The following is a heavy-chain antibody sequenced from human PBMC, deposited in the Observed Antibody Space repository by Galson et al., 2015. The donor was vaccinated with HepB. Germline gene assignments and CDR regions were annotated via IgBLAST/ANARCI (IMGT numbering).Heavy chain of an antibody. CDR2: IKQDGSGK. CDR3: ARGSGSGDY. V-gene: IGHV3-7*01. Sequence: SLRLSCAASGFTFSTYWMTWVRQAPGKGLEWVANIKQDGSGKYYVDSVKGQFTISRDNAKNSLFLQMNSLRVEDTAVYYCARGSGSGDYWGQGTLVTVSS. J-gene: IGHJ4*02. D-gene: IGHD3-10*01. CDR1: GFTFSTYW.